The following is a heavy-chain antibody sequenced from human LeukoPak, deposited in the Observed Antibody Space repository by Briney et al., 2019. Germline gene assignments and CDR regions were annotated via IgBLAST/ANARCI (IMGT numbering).Heavy chain of an antibody. CDR2: VDHTGST. Sequence: PSETLSLTCSVSDDSITMYYWTWIRQPPGKGLEWIGYVDHTGSTNFNPSLNGRVSISRDTSKNLFSLRLRSVTAADTAVYFCARGRVSSSTWYSTYYYYFYMDVWGKGTTVTISS. D-gene: IGHD4-11*01. CDR3: ARGRVSSSTWYSTYYYYFYMDV. J-gene: IGHJ6*03. CDR1: DDSITMYY. V-gene: IGHV4-59*01.